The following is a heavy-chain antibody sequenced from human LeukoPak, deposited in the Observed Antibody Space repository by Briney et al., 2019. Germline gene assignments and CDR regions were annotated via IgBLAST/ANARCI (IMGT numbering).Heavy chain of an antibody. CDR2: IITIFGTA. D-gene: IGHD2-15*01. CDR3: ARGSESQLLLFDY. CDR1: GGTFTSHA. V-gene: IGHV1-69*01. Sequence: SVKVSCKASGGTFTSHAISWVRQAPGERLEWIGEIITIFGTANYAQKFQSRVTITAHESTSTAYMELSSLRSEDTAVYYCARGSESQLLLFDYWGQGTLVTVSS. J-gene: IGHJ4*02.